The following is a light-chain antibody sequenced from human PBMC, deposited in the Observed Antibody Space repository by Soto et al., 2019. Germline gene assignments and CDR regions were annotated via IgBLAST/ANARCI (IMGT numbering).Light chain of an antibody. CDR1: SSDVGSYNL. V-gene: IGLV2-23*01. Sequence: QSALTQPASVSGSPGQSITISCTGTSSDVGSYNLVSWYQQHPGKAPKLMIYEGIKRPSGVSNRFSGSKSGNTASLTISGRQAEDEADDYCCSYAGSSTDVVFGGGTKLTVL. CDR2: EGI. J-gene: IGLJ2*01. CDR3: CSYAGSSTDVV.